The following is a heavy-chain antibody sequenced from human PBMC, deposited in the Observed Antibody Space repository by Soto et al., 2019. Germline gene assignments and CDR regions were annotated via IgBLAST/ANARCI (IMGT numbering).Heavy chain of an antibody. Sequence: ASVKVSCKASGYTFSNYAMHLVRQAPGQRLEWMGWINAGNGNTKYSQKFQGRVTITRDTAASTAYMELSSLRSEDTAVYYCARGLLRGYSNFANWFAPWGQGTLVTVSS. J-gene: IGHJ5*02. CDR2: INAGNGNT. CDR1: GYTFSNYA. V-gene: IGHV1-3*01. CDR3: ARGLLRGYSNFANWFAP. D-gene: IGHD4-4*01.